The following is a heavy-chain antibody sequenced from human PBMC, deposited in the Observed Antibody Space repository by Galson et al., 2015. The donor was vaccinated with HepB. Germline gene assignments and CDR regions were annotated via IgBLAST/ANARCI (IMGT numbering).Heavy chain of an antibody. J-gene: IGHJ4*02. V-gene: IGHV3-7*03. Sequence: SLRLSCAASGFTFSSYWMSWVRQAPGKGLEWVANIKQDGSEKYYVDSVKGRFTISRDNAKNSLYLQMNSLRAEDTAVYYCARDAIHYDFWSGYFSLGYFDYWGQGTLVTVSS. D-gene: IGHD3-3*01. CDR2: IKQDGSEK. CDR1: GFTFSSYW. CDR3: ARDAIHYDFWSGYFSLGYFDY.